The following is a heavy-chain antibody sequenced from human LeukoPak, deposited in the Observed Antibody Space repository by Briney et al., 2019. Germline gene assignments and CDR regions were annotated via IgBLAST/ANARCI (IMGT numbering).Heavy chain of an antibody. CDR2: INHSGST. D-gene: IGHD5-12*01. CDR1: GGSISSTNDY. Sequence: SETLSLTCAVSGGSISSTNDYWSWIRQPPGKGLEWIGEINHSGSTNYNPSLKSRVTISVDTSKNQFSLKLSSVTAADTAVYYCARVSGPWAPVATTMPNWFDPWGQGTLVTVSS. V-gene: IGHV4-39*07. CDR3: ARVSGPWAPVATTMPNWFDP. J-gene: IGHJ5*02.